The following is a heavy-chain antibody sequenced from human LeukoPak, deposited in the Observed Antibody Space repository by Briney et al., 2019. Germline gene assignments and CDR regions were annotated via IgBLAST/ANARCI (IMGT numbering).Heavy chain of an antibody. CDR2: ISYDGSNK. CDR3: ARCLYDFWSGYYTLVYGYGMDV. D-gene: IGHD3-3*01. CDR1: GFTFSSYA. Sequence: PGRSLRLPCAASGFTFSSYAMHWVRQAPGKGLEWVAVISYDGSNKYYADSVKGRFTISRDNSKNTLYLQMNSLRAEDTAVYYCARCLYDFWSGYYTLVYGYGMDVWGQGTTVTVSS. J-gene: IGHJ6*02. V-gene: IGHV3-30*04.